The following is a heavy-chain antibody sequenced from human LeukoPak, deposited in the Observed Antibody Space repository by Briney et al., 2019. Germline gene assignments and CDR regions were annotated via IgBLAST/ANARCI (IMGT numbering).Heavy chain of an antibody. Sequence: GGSLRFSCAASGFSLSGYWMHWVREAPGKGLVGVSRIGPDGTGITYADSVKGRFTISRDIAKNTVYLQMNSLRAEDAALYYCTRVQAGRSGLMDVWGRGTTVTVSS. CDR1: GFSLSGYW. CDR3: TRVQAGRSGLMDV. V-gene: IGHV3-74*01. J-gene: IGHJ6*02. CDR2: IGPDGTGI. D-gene: IGHD2-8*02.